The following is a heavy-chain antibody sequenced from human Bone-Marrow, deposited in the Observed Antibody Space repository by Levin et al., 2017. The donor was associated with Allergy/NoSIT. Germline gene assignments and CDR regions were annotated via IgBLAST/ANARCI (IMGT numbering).Heavy chain of an antibody. D-gene: IGHD3-22*01. J-gene: IGHJ6*02. CDR1: GDTFSTYG. Sequence: SVKVSCKASGDTFSTYGFNWVRQTPGQGLEWMGGIIPIFGTANYAQKFQARVTITADESTSTAYMELSSLKSEDTAVHYCARDRAYYDGYYYYGLVVWGQGTTVTVSS. V-gene: IGHV1-69*13. CDR2: IIPIFGTA. CDR3: ARDRAYYDGYYYYGLVV.